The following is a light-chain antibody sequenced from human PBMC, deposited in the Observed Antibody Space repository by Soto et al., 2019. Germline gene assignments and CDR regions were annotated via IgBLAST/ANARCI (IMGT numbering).Light chain of an antibody. J-gene: IGKJ4*01. CDR3: QQYHNKYPVT. CDR2: CAS. Sequence: QSPSALSVSPVKGVTLSCSASQGIGGSLAWYQHKPRRAARLLIFCASTSANGMPARFCGSRCGRKVSLPISSLQYEEYAANYCQQYHNKYPVTFGGGTKVDIK. V-gene: IGKV3-15*01. CDR1: QGIGGS.